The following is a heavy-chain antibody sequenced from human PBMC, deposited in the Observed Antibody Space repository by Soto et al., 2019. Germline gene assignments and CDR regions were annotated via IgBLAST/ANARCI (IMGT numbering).Heavy chain of an antibody. CDR1: GGSISSYY. D-gene: IGHD5-12*01. CDR2: IYYSGST. Sequence: SETLSLTCTVSGGSISSYYWSWIRQPPGKGLAWIGYIYYSGSTNYNPSLKSRVTISVDTSKNQFSLKLSSVTAADTAVYYCARTFSGGPDEGFDYWGQGTLVTVSS. CDR3: ARTFSGGPDEGFDY. J-gene: IGHJ4*02. V-gene: IGHV4-59*01.